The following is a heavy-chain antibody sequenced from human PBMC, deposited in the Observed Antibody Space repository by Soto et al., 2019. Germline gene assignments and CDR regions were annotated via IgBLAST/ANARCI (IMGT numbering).Heavy chain of an antibody. J-gene: IGHJ6*02. CDR2: ITTGGTTM. D-gene: IGHD4-17*01. V-gene: IGHV3-11*01. CDR1: GFTFSDYY. Sequence: QVQLVESGGGLVKPGGSLRLSCAASGFTFSDYYMSWIRQAPGKGLEWLSYITTGGTTMYYADSVKGRFTISRDNAKKLVYLQMNSLRAEDTAVYYWARDGVYGGAFDYHGMDVWGQGTTVTVSS. CDR3: ARDGVYGGAFDYHGMDV.